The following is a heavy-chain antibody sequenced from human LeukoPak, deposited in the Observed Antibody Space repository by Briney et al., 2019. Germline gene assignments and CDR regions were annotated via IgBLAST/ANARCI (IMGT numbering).Heavy chain of an antibody. CDR1: GGTFSSYA. J-gene: IGHJ4*02. CDR2: IIPILGIA. Sequence: GASVKVSCKASGGTFSSYAISWVRQAPGQGLEWMGRIIPILGIANYAQKFQGRVTITADKSTSTAYMELSSLRSEDTAVYYCARGGLLVSSGYYYDDYWGPGTLVTVSS. CDR3: ARGGLLVSSGYYYDDY. D-gene: IGHD3-22*01. V-gene: IGHV1-69*04.